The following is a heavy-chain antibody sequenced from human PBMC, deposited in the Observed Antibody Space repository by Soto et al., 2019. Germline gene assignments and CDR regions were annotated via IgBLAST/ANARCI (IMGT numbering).Heavy chain of an antibody. V-gene: IGHV5-10-1*01. J-gene: IGHJ6*02. D-gene: IGHD2-2*01. CDR2: IDPSDSYT. CDR1: GYSFTSYW. CDR3: ASHIPIVVVPAANYYYYGMDV. Sequence: PGESMKISCKGSGYSFTSYWISWVRQMPGKGLEWMGRIDPSDSYTNYSPSFQGHVTISADKSISTAYLQWSSLKASDTAMYYCASHIPIVVVPAANYYYYGMDVWGQGTTVTVSS.